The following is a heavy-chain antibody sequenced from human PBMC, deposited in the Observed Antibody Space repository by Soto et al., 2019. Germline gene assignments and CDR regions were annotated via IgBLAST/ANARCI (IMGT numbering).Heavy chain of an antibody. J-gene: IGHJ4*02. CDR2: IYYSGST. CDR3: ARVNYFESIRTCEY. Sequence: SETLSLTCTVSGGSLSSGAYYWSWIRQHPGKGLEWIGYIYYSGSTYYNPSLESRVTLSVDTSTKQFSLKVSSVTAADTAVYYFARVNYFESIRTCEYWGQGMLVTVSS. D-gene: IGHD4-4*01. V-gene: IGHV4-31*03. CDR1: GGSLSSGAYY.